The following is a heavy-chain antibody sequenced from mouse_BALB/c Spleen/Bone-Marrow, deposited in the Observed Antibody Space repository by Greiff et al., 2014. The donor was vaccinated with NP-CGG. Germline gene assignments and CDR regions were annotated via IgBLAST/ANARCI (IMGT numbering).Heavy chain of an antibody. CDR2: INPSTGYT. CDR1: GYTFTSYW. CDR3: ARRLNWDWFAY. Sequence: QVQLKESGAELAKPGASVKMSCKASGYTFTSYWMHWVKQRPGLGLEWIGYINPSTGYTDYNQKFKDKATLTADKSSSTAYMQLSSLTSEDSAVYYCARRLNWDWFAYWGQGTLVTVSA. V-gene: IGHV1-7*01. D-gene: IGHD4-1*01. J-gene: IGHJ3*01.